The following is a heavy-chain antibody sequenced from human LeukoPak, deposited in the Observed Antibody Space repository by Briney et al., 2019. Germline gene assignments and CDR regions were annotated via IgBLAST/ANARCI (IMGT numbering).Heavy chain of an antibody. CDR1: GGTFSSYA. J-gene: IGHJ4*02. CDR2: INPNSGGT. D-gene: IGHD3-22*01. Sequence: ASVKVSCKASGGTFSSYAISWVRQAPGQGLEWMGWINPNSGGTNYAQKFQGRVTMTRDTSISTAYMELSRLRSDDTAVYYCARANVVVINLDYWGQGTLVTVSS. V-gene: IGHV1-2*02. CDR3: ARANVVVINLDY.